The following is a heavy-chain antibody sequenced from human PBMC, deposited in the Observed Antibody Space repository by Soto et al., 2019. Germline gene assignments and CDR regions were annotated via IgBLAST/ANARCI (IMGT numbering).Heavy chain of an antibody. D-gene: IGHD4-4*01. V-gene: IGHV4-4*01. Sequence: PSETLSLTCAVSGASISNSNWWTWVRQPPGKGLAWIGEVSHSGSTNYNPSLESRVTISVDKSKNQFSLRLSSVTAADTAVYCCATRTGPPVWGQGTLVTASS. CDR1: GASISNSNW. CDR2: VSHSGST. J-gene: IGHJ4*02. CDR3: ATRTGPPV.